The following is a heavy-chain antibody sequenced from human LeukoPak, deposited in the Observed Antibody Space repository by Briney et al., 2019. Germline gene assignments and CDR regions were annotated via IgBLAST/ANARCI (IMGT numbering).Heavy chain of an antibody. Sequence: ASETLSLTCRVSGGSISGYYWSWIRQPPGRGLEWIGYIYYGGSTSYNPSLKSRVTMSVDTSKNQFSLNLSSVTAADTAVYYCARHVPTGSCSSFDIWGQGTMSTVSS. CDR3: ARHVPTGSCSSFDI. CDR1: GGSISGYY. J-gene: IGHJ3*02. D-gene: IGHD3-9*01. CDR2: IYYGGST. V-gene: IGHV4-59*08.